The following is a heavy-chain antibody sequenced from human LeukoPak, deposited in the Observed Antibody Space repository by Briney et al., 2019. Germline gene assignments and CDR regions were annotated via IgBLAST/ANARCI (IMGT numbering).Heavy chain of an antibody. D-gene: IGHD4/OR15-4a*01. CDR3: ARERGAGGFDF. CDR1: GGSITSHY. J-gene: IGHJ4*02. CDR2: IYFSGST. V-gene: IGHV4-59*11. Sequence: PSETLSLTCAVSGGSITSHYWNWIRQPPGRELEWIGYIYFSGSTDYNPSLKGRVTISVDTSKNQFSLNLNSVTAADTAVYYCARERGAGGFDFWGQGALVTVSS.